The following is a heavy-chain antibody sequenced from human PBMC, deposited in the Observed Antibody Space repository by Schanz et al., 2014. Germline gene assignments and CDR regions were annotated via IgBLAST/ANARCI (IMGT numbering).Heavy chain of an antibody. CDR2: INPNSGGT. CDR3: ARELRLEYYFDY. Sequence: QVQLVQSGAEVKKPGASVKVSCKASGHPFTAYYMHWVRQAPGQGLEWMGRINPNSGGTNYAQKFQGRVTMTRDTSISTAYMELSSLRSDDTAVYYCARELRLEYYFDYWGQGTQVTVSS. CDR1: GHPFTAYY. V-gene: IGHV1-2*02. D-gene: IGHD4-17*01. J-gene: IGHJ4*02.